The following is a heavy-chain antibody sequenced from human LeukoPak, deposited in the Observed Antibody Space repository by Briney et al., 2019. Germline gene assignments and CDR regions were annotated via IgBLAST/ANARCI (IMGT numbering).Heavy chain of an antibody. CDR3: ARVPSSGYYLPFDY. D-gene: IGHD3-22*01. CDR2: ISSSSSYI. V-gene: IGHV3-21*01. J-gene: IGHJ4*02. CDR1: GFTFSSYS. Sequence: GGSLRLSCTASGFTFSSYSMNWVRQAPGKGLEWVSSISSSSSYIYYADSVKGRFTISRDNAKNSLYLQTNSLRAEDTAVYYCARVPSSGYYLPFDYWGQGTLVTVSS.